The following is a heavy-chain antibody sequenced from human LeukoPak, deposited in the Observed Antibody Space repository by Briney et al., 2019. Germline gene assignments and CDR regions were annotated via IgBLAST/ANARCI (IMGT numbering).Heavy chain of an antibody. V-gene: IGHV1-2*02. CDR1: RYTLSGYY. D-gene: IGHD6-13*01. CDR2: SNPNRGT. J-gene: IGHJ4*02. Sequence: ASVTDSCKATRYTLSGYYIHWVRQGPEQGVECMGWSNPNRGTDYAQNCQGRVTMTRDTSISTAYMELSRLRSDDTAVYYCAREEQHQRGRHFEYWGQGNLVTVSS. CDR3: AREEQHQRGRHFEY.